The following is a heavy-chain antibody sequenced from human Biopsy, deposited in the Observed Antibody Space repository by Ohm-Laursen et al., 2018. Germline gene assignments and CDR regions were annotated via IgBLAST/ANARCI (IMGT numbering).Heavy chain of an antibody. Sequence: SETLSLTCSVSGDSISSYYWSWIRQPPGKGLQWIGYVYYTGSTDYNPSLQSRVTISVDTSKNHFFLRLRSVTPADTAIYYCARDRGYYSDRTVPGYFDLWGRGTPVTVSS. CDR1: GDSISSYY. J-gene: IGHJ2*01. V-gene: IGHV4-59*01. D-gene: IGHD3-22*01. CDR2: VYYTGST. CDR3: ARDRGYYSDRTVPGYFDL.